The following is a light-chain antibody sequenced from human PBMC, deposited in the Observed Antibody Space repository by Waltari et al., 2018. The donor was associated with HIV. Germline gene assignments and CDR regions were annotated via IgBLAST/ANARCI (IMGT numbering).Light chain of an antibody. CDR2: WAS. Sequence: DIVMPQSPDSLAVSLGERATINCKSSQSVLFNSKNRNYLAWYQQKPGQPPKLLIYWASTRESGVPDRFSGSGSGTDFTLTISSLQAEDVAVYFCQQYFSTLYTFGQGTKLEIK. J-gene: IGKJ2*01. V-gene: IGKV4-1*01. CDR3: QQYFSTLYT. CDR1: QSVLFNSKNRNY.